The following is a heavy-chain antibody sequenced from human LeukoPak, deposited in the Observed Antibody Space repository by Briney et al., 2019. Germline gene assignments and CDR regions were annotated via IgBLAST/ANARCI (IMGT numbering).Heavy chain of an antibody. CDR2: IYYSGST. D-gene: IGHD6-19*01. CDR1: GGSISSSSYY. CDR3: AGSGWSFDAFDF. Sequence: PSETLSLTCTVSGGSISSSSYYWGWIRQPPGKGLEWIGSIYYSGSTYYNPSLKSRVTISVDTSKNQFSLRLSSLTAADTAVYFCAGSGWSFDAFDFWGQGTMVTVSS. V-gene: IGHV4-39*01. J-gene: IGHJ3*01.